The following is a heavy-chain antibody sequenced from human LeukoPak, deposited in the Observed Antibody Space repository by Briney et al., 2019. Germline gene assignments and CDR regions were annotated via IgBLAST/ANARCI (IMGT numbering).Heavy chain of an antibody. J-gene: IGHJ4*02. Sequence: GESLKISCKGSGYSFTSYWIGWVRPMPGKGLEWTGIIYPGDSDTRYSPSFQGQVTISADKSISTAYLQWSSLKASDTAMYYCARPKGGGRDGYNQGFDYWGQGTLVTVSS. CDR1: GYSFTSYW. CDR2: IYPGDSDT. CDR3: ARPKGGGRDGYNQGFDY. D-gene: IGHD5-24*01. V-gene: IGHV5-51*01.